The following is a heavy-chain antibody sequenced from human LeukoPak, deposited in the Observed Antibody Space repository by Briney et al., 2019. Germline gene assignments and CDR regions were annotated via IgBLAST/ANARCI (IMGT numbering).Heavy chain of an antibody. J-gene: IGHJ4*02. CDR1: GFTVSSNY. Sequence: GESLTLSCAASGFTVSSNYMSWVRQAPGKGLEWVSVIYSGGTTYYADSVKGRFTISRDNSKNTLHLQMNSLRAEDTAVYYCARDQYSYAHAAHWGQGTLVTVSS. CDR2: IYSGGTT. V-gene: IGHV3-66*01. CDR3: ARDQYSYAHAAH. D-gene: IGHD5-18*01.